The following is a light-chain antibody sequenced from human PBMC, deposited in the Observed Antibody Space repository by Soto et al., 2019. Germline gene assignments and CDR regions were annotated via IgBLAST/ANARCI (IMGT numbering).Light chain of an antibody. V-gene: IGKV3-11*01. CDR2: DAS. CDR3: QQRSNWPPLT. CDR1: QSVTYH. J-gene: IGKJ4*01. Sequence: EILMTQSPGTLSVSPGERATLSCRASQSVTYHLGWYQQKPAHAPRLLIYDASNRTTAIPARFSGSGSGTEFTITISSLEPEDFAVYYCQQRSNWPPLTFGGGTKVDI.